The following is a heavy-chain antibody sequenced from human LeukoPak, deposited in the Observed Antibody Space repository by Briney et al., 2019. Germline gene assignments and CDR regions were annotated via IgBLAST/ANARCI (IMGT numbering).Heavy chain of an antibody. Sequence: SETLSLTCTVCGVSISSYYWSWIRQPPGKGLEWIGYIYTSGSTNYNPSLKSRVTISVDTSKNQFSLKLSSVTAADTAVYYCARQELKNYYMDVWGKGTTVTVSS. CDR2: IYTSGST. V-gene: IGHV4-4*09. J-gene: IGHJ6*03. CDR3: ARQELKNYYMDV. D-gene: IGHD3-10*01. CDR1: GVSISSYY.